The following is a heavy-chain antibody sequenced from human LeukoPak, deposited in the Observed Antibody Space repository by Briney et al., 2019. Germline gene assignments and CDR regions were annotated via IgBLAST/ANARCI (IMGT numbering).Heavy chain of an antibody. CDR1: EFTFSTYW. CDR2: IKKDGSEK. Sequence: PGGSLRLSCAASEFTFSTYWMSWVRQAPGKGLEWVVDIKKDGSEKYYVDSVKGRFTISRQNAKNSLFLQMNSLRAEDTAVYYCARHRSGGSQDDAFDIWGQGTMVTVSS. V-gene: IGHV3-7*01. J-gene: IGHJ3*02. CDR3: ARHRSGGSQDDAFDI. D-gene: IGHD2-15*01.